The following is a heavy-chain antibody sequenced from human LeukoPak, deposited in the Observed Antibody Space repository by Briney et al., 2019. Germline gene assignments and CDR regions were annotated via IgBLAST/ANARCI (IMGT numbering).Heavy chain of an antibody. J-gene: IGHJ4*02. CDR1: GFTVSSNY. D-gene: IGHD6-13*01. V-gene: IGHV3-30-3*01. Sequence: PGGSLRLSCAASGFTVSSNYMTWVRQAPGKGLEWVALISYDGSNKNYADSVKGRFTISRDNSKNTLYLQMNTLRAEDTAVYYCARNQVAAPFSFDYWGQGTLVTVSS. CDR3: ARNQVAAPFSFDY. CDR2: ISYDGSNK.